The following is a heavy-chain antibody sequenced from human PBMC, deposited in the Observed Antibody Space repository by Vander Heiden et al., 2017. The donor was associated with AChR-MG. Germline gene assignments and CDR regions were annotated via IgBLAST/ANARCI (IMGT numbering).Heavy chain of an antibody. CDR1: GATFSSSA. D-gene: IGHD3-16*01. J-gene: IGHJ4*02. Sequence: QVQLVQSGAEVKKPGSSVKVSCKASGATFSSSALRGERQAPGQGLEWMGGIIPIFGTANYAQKFQGRVTITADESTSTAYMELSSLRSEDTAVYYCAANGPRYGDMITFGGVQSSPWGQGTLVTVSS. CDR3: AANGPRYGDMITFGGVQSSP. CDR2: IIPIFGTA. V-gene: IGHV1-69*01.